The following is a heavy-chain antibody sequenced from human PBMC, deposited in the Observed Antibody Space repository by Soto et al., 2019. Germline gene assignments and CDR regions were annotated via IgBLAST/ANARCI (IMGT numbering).Heavy chain of an antibody. CDR2: IIPIFGTA. J-gene: IGHJ4*02. CDR1: GGTFSSYA. D-gene: IGHD5-18*01. V-gene: IGHV1-69*01. CDR3: AHTPPGDTAMGPTGY. Sequence: QVQLVQSGAEVKKPGSSVKVSCKASGGTFSSYAISWVRQAPGQGLEWMGGIIPIFGTANYAQKFQGRVTITAHESTSPAYMELSSLRSEDTAVYYCAHTPPGDTAMGPTGYWGQGTLVPVSS.